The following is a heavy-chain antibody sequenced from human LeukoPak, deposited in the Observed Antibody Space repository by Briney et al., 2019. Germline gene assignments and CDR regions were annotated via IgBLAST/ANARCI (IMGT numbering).Heavy chain of an antibody. CDR3: ARENIVVVTAIRDAFDI. V-gene: IGHV3-48*02. D-gene: IGHD2-21*02. Sequence: GSLRLSCAASGSTFSSYSMNWVRQAPGKGLEWVSYISSGSSTIYYADSVKGRFTISRENAKNSLCLQMNSLRDEDTAVYYCARENIVVVTAIRDAFDIWGQGTMVTVSS. CDR2: ISSGSSTI. J-gene: IGHJ3*02. CDR1: GSTFSSYS.